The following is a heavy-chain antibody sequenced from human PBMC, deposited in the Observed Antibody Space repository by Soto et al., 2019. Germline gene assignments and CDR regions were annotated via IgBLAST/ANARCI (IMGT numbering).Heavy chain of an antibody. CDR1: GGSISSGGYY. V-gene: IGHV4-31*03. Sequence: QVQLQESGPGLGKPSQTLSLTCTVSGGSISSGGYYWSRIRQHLRKGRERIGYIYYSGSTYYNPSLKSRVTITVDTSKNQFSLKLSSVTAADTAVYYCQSSSTSLGMDIRGQGTKVTVSS. CDR2: IYYSGST. D-gene: IGHD2-2*01. CDR3: QSSSTSLGMDI. J-gene: IGHJ6*02.